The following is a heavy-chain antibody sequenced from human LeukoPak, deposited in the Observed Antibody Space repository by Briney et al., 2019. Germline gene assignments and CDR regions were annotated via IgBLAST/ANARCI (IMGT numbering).Heavy chain of an antibody. CDR3: ARATGGYNTDS. D-gene: IGHD5-24*01. J-gene: IGHJ4*02. Sequence: IPSETLSLTCTVSGGSISSYYWSWIRQPPGKGLEWIGYIYYSGSTNYNPSLKSRVTISVDTSKNQFSLKLSSVTAADTAVYYCARATGGYNTDSWGQGTLVTVSS. V-gene: IGHV4-59*01. CDR1: GGSISSYY. CDR2: IYYSGST.